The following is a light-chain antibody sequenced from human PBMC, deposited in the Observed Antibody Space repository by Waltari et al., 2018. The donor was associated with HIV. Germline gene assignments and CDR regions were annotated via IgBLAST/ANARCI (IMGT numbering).Light chain of an antibody. CDR2: DAS. Sequence: EIVLTQSQATLTLSPGERATLSCRASQSVSSYLAWYRQKPGQAPRLLIYDASNRATGIPARFSGSGSGSDLTLTISSLEPEDFAVYYCQQRSNWPRTFGQGTKVEIK. J-gene: IGKJ1*01. V-gene: IGKV3-11*01. CDR3: QQRSNWPRT. CDR1: QSVSSY.